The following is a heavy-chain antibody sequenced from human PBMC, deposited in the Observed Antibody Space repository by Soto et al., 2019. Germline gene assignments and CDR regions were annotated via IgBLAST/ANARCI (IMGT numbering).Heavy chain of an antibody. J-gene: IGHJ3*02. CDR1: GYTFTSYD. CDR3: ARGPAYFDWSHHDAFDI. CDR2: MNPNSGNT. Sequence: ASVKVSCKASGYTFTSYDINWVRQATGQGLEWMGWMNPNSGNTGYAQKFQGRVTMTRNTSISTAYMELSSRRSEDTAVYYCARGPAYFDWSHHDAFDIWGQGTMVTVSS. D-gene: IGHD3-9*01. V-gene: IGHV1-8*01.